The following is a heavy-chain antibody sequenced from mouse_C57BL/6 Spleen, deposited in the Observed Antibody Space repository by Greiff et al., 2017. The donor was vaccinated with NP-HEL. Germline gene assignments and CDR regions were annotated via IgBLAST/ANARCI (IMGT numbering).Heavy chain of an antibody. Sequence: EVKLVESGGGLVKPGGSLKLSCAASGFTFSSYAMSWVRQTPEKRLEWVATISDGGSYTYYPDNVKGRFPISRDNAKNNLYLQMSHLKSEDTAMYYCARGGSNYVDYWGQGTTLTVSS. J-gene: IGHJ2*01. V-gene: IGHV5-4*03. D-gene: IGHD1-1*01. CDR1: GFTFSSYA. CDR2: ISDGGSYT. CDR3: ARGGSNYVDY.